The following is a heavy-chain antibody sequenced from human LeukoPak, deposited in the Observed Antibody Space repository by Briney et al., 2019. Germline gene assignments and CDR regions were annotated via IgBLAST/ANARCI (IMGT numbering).Heavy chain of an antibody. CDR2: INPSGGST. CDR3: ARVHYYDSSGYYY. D-gene: IGHD3-22*01. Sequence: GASVKVSSKASGYTFTTYAMNWVRQAPGQGLEWMGIINPSGGSTSYAQKFQGRVTMTRDMSTSTVYMELSSLRSEDTAVYYCARVHYYDSSGYYYWGQGTLVTVSS. V-gene: IGHV1-46*01. CDR1: GYTFTTYA. J-gene: IGHJ4*02.